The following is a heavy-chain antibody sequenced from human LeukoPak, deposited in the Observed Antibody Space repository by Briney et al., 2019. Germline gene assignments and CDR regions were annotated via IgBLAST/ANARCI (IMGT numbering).Heavy chain of an antibody. D-gene: IGHD3-22*01. V-gene: IGHV3-48*01. Sequence: GGPLRLSCAASGFTFSSYSMNWVRQAPGKGLEWVSYISSSSTIYYADSVKGRFTISRDNAKNSLYLQMNSLRAEDTAVYYCARDVMNDDDDLKGYYDSLDAFDIWGQGTMVTVSS. CDR2: ISSSSTI. J-gene: IGHJ3*02. CDR1: GFTFSSYS. CDR3: ARDVMNDDDDLKGYYDSLDAFDI.